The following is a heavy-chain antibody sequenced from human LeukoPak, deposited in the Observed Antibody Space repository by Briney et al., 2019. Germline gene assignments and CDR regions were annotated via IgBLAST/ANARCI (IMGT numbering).Heavy chain of an antibody. V-gene: IGHV3-30*18. J-gene: IGHJ4*02. D-gene: IGHD6-19*01. Sequence: PGRSLRLSCAASGFTFSSYGMHWVRQAPGKGLEWVAVISYDGSNKYYADSVKGRFTISRENSKNTLYLQMNSLRAEDTAVYYCAKDPWGASIAVARGVDYWGQGTLVTVSS. CDR1: GFTFSSYG. CDR3: AKDPWGASIAVARGVDY. CDR2: ISYDGSNK.